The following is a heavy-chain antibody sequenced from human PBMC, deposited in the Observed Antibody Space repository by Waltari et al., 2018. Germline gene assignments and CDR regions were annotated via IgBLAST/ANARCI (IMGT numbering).Heavy chain of an antibody. CDR2: IYPGDSDT. CDR1: GYSFTSYW. CDR3: ARNLASSGSSWGRFDY. V-gene: IGHV5-51*03. J-gene: IGHJ4*02. Sequence: EVQLVQSGAEVKKPGESLKISCKGSGYSFTSYWIGWVRQMPGKGLEWMGIIYPGDSDTRYSPSFQGQVTISADKSISTAYLQWSSLKASDTAMYYCARNLASSGSSWGRFDYWGQGTLVTVSS. D-gene: IGHD6-13*01.